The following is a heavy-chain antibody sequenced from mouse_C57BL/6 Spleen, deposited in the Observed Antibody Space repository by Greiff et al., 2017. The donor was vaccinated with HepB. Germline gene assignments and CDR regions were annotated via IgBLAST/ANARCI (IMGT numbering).Heavy chain of an antibody. V-gene: IGHV1-64*01. CDR3: ARASGGYYAMDY. CDR1: GYTFTSYW. J-gene: IGHJ4*01. Sequence: QVQLQQSGAELVKPGASVKLSCKASGYTFTSYWMHWVKQRPGQGLEWIGMIHPNSGSTNYNEKFKSKATLTVDKSSSTAYMQLSSLTSEDSAVYYCARASGGYYAMDYWGQGTSVTVSS. CDR2: IHPNSGST. D-gene: IGHD3-1*01.